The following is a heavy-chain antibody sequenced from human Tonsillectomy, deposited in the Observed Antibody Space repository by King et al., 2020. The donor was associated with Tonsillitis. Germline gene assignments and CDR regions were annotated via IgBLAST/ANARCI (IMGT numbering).Heavy chain of an antibody. CDR1: GFTFTRYG. J-gene: IGHJ4*02. Sequence: VQLVESGGGVVQPGRSLRLSCAASGFTFTRYGMHWVRQAPGKGLEWVALISYDGSNKYYADSVKGRFTISRDNSKNTLYLQMNSLRAEDTAVYYCAKGRQIFGVVIIFDYWGQGTLVTVSS. CDR2: ISYDGSNK. CDR3: AKGRQIFGVVIIFDY. V-gene: IGHV3-30*18. D-gene: IGHD3-3*01.